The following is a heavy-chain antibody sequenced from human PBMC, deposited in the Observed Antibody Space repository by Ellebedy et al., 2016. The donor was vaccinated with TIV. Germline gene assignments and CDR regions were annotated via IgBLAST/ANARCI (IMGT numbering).Heavy chain of an antibody. J-gene: IGHJ5*02. CDR3: ARDYYCSGGSCSDCFDP. CDR1: GYTFSNYG. D-gene: IGHD2-15*01. CDR2: ISAYERDP. Sequence: AASVKVSCKASGYTFSNYGISWVRQAPGQGLEWRGWISAYERDPNYAQKFRDRVTLTIDTSTTTASMELRSLRSDDTAVYYCARDYYCSGGSCSDCFDPWGQGTLVIVSS. V-gene: IGHV1-18*01.